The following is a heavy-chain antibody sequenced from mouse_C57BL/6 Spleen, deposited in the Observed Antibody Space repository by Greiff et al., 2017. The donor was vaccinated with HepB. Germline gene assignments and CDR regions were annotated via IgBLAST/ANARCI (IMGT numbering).Heavy chain of an antibody. Sequence: QVQLKQSGAELARPGASVKMSCKASGYTFTSYTMHWVKQRPGQGLEWIGYINPSSGYTKYNQKFKDKATLTADKSSSTAYMQLSSLTSEDSAVYYCALYYDYEGYFDVWGTGTTVTVSS. D-gene: IGHD2-4*01. CDR1: GYTFTSYT. CDR2: INPSSGYT. V-gene: IGHV1-4*01. J-gene: IGHJ1*03. CDR3: ALYYDYEGYFDV.